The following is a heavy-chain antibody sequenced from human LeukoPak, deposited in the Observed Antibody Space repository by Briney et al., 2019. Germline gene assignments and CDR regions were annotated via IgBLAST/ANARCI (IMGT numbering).Heavy chain of an antibody. Sequence: ASVKITCKASGYTFTSYCISWLRQPPGQGLEWMGWISAYNGNKNYAQQLQGRVTMTTDTSTSTAYMELRSLRSDDTGVYYCARGGAPLYAIITIVRGALQSWFDPWGEGTLVTVSS. V-gene: IGHV1-18*04. D-gene: IGHD3-10*01. CDR2: ISAYNGNK. CDR3: ARGGAPLYAIITIVRGALQSWFDP. CDR1: GYTFTSYC. J-gene: IGHJ5*02.